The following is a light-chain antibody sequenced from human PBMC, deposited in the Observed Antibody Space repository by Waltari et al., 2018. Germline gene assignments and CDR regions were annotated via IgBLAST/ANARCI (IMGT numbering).Light chain of an antibody. Sequence: QLVLTQSPSASASLGASVKLTCTLSSGHSSNVIAWHQQQPEKGPRYLMKVNSDGSHSKWDEIPARFSGSSSGAERYLTISSLQSEDEADYYCQTGGRGTWVFGGGTKLTVL. J-gene: IGLJ3*02. CDR2: VNSDGSH. V-gene: IGLV4-69*01. CDR3: QTGGRGTWV. CDR1: SGHSSNV.